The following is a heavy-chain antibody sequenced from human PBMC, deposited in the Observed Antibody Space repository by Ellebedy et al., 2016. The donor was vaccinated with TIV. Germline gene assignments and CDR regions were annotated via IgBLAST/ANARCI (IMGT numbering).Heavy chain of an antibody. CDR2: IYDSGST. V-gene: IGHV4-39*01. J-gene: IGHJ4*02. D-gene: IGHD6-19*01. Sequence: MPSETLSLTCTVSGGSISSRCNYWGRIRQPPGKGLEWIGSIYDSGSTYYNPSLERRVTISVDTSKNQFSLTLSSVTAADTAVYYCARQGHSSGWYVGEYYFDYWGQGTLLTVSS. CDR1: GGSISSRCNY. CDR3: ARQGHSSGWYVGEYYFDY.